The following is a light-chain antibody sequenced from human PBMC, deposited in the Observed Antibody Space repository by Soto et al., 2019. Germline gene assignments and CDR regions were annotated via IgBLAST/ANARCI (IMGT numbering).Light chain of an antibody. Sequence: DIAMTQSPLSLPVTPGEPSAISCRSSQSLLHSNGYNYLDWYLQKPGQSPQLLIYLGSNRSSGVPDRFSGSGSGTDFTLKISRVEAEDVGVYYCMQRKEFPVTFGGGTKVDIK. CDR1: QSLLHSNGYNY. CDR3: MQRKEFPVT. V-gene: IGKV2-28*01. J-gene: IGKJ4*01. CDR2: LGS.